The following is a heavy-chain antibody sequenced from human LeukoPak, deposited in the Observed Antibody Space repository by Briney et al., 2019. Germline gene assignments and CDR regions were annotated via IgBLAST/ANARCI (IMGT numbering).Heavy chain of an antibody. V-gene: IGHV4-38-2*02. J-gene: IGHJ4*02. CDR3: ARVALVSGPVAVFDY. D-gene: IGHD2-21*01. Sequence: SETLSLTCTVSGYSISSGYYWGWTRQPPGKGLEWIGSIYHSGSTYYNPSLKSRVTISVDTSKNQFSLKLSSVTAADTAVYYCARVALVSGPVAVFDYWGQGTLVTVSS. CDR2: IYHSGST. CDR1: GYSISSGYY.